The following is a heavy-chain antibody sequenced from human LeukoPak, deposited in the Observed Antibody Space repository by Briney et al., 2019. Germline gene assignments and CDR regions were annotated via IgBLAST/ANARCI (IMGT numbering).Heavy chain of an antibody. CDR1: GYTFTGYY. J-gene: IGHJ4*02. CDR2: INPNSGGT. D-gene: IGHD3-3*01. V-gene: IGHV1-2*02. Sequence: ASVKVSCKASGYTFTGYYMHWVRQAPGQGLEWMGWINPNSGGTNYAQKFQGRVTMTRDTPISTAYMELSRLRSDDTAVYYCARAYYDFWAPLDYWGQGTLVTVSS. CDR3: ARAYYDFWAPLDY.